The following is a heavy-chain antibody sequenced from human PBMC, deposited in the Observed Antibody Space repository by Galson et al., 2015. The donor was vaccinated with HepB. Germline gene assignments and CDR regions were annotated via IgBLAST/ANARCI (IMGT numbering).Heavy chain of an antibody. CDR2: ISSSGSTI. Sequence: SLRLSCAASGFTFSSYEMNWVRQAPGKGLEWVSYISSSGSTIYYADSVKGRFTISRDNAKNSLYLQMNSLRAEDTAVYYCAREGLYGDYTYWGQGTLVTVSS. D-gene: IGHD4-17*01. CDR3: AREGLYGDYTY. CDR1: GFTFSSYE. J-gene: IGHJ4*02. V-gene: IGHV3-48*03.